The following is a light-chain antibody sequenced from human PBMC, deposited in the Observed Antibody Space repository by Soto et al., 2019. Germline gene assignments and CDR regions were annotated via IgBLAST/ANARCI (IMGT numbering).Light chain of an antibody. Sequence: EIVLTQSPGTLSLSPGERATLSCRASQSVSSSYLAWYQQKPGQAPRLLIYGASSRATGIPDRFSGSGSGTDFTLTISRLEPEDFAVYYCQQYGSSPLTFGPGTKGDSK. V-gene: IGKV3-20*01. J-gene: IGKJ3*01. CDR1: QSVSSSY. CDR2: GAS. CDR3: QQYGSSPLT.